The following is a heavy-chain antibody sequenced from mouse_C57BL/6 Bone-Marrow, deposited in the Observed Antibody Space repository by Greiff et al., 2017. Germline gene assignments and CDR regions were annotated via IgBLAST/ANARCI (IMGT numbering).Heavy chain of an antibody. V-gene: IGHV1-55*01. CDR3: AREGRWFFRDYAMDY. CDR2: IYPGSGST. D-gene: IGHD2-3*01. J-gene: IGHJ4*01. Sequence: QVQLQQPGAELVKPGASVKMSCKASGYTFTSYWITWVKQRPGQGLEWIGDIYPGSGSTNYNEKFKSKATLTVDTSSSTAYMQLSSLTSEDSAVYYCAREGRWFFRDYAMDYWGQGTSVTVSS. CDR1: GYTFTSYW.